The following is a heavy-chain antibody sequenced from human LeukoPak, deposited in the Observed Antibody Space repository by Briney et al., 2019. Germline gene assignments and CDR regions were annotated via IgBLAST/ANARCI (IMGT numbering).Heavy chain of an antibody. D-gene: IGHD1-26*01. CDR2: ISSSGSTI. V-gene: IGHV3-11*01. CDR3: ARDRGRNPRSPDY. J-gene: IGHJ4*02. Sequence: PGGSLRLSCAASGFTFSDYYMSWIRQAPGKGLEWVSYISSSGSTIYYADSVKGRFTISRDNAKNSLYLQMNSLRAEDTAVYYGARDRGRNPRSPDYWGQGTLVTVSS. CDR1: GFTFSDYY.